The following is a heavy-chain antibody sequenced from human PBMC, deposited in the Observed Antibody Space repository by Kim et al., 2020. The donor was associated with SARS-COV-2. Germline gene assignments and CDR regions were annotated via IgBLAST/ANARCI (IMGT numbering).Heavy chain of an antibody. CDR3: ARAGGGRYGSGSYIDRSYYYYGMDV. CDR2: IIPIFGTA. V-gene: IGHV1-69*13. D-gene: IGHD3-10*01. Sequence: SVKVSCKASGGTFSSYAISWVRQAPGQGLEWMGGIIPIFGTANYAQKFQGRVTITADESTSTAYMELSSLRSEDTAVYYCARAGGGRYGSGSYIDRSYYYYGMDVWGQGTTVTVSS. J-gene: IGHJ6*02. CDR1: GGTFSSYA.